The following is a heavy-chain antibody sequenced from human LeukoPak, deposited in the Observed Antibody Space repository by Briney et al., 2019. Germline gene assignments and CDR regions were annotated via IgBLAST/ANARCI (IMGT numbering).Heavy chain of an antibody. CDR1: GGSFSSYY. D-gene: IGHD3-10*01. V-gene: IGHV4-34*01. J-gene: IGHJ6*02. CDR3: ARYPGYGSGSYYNRDYYYGMDV. CDR2: INHSGST. Sequence: SETLSLTCAVYGGSFSSYYWIWIRQPPGKGLEWIGEINHSGSTNYNPSLKSRVTISVDTSKNQFSLKLSSVTAADTAVYYCARYPGYGSGSYYNRDYYYGMDVWGQGTTVTVSS.